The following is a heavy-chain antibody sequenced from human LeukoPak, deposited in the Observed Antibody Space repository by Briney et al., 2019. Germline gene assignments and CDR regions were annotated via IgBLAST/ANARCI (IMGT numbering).Heavy chain of an antibody. V-gene: IGHV5-51*01. Sequence: GESLKISCKGSGYSFTSYWIGWVRQMPGKGLEWMGIIYPGDSDTRYSPSFRGQVTISADKSISTAYLQWSSLKASDTAMYYCARRRYCSSTSCPAGWFDPWGQGTLVTVSS. CDR2: IYPGDSDT. CDR3: ARRRYCSSTSCPAGWFDP. CDR1: GYSFTSYW. D-gene: IGHD2-2*01. J-gene: IGHJ5*02.